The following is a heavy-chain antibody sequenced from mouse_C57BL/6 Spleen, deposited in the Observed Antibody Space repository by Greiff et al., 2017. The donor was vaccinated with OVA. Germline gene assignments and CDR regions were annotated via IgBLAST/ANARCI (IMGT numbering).Heavy chain of an antibody. D-gene: IGHD1-1*01. CDR3: VRNPYYGSSYCDY. CDR2: IDPANGNT. CDR1: GFNIKNTY. V-gene: IGHV14-3*01. J-gene: IGHJ2*01. Sequence: VQLQQPVAELVRPGASVKLSCTASGFNIKNTYMHWVKQRPEQGLEWIGRIDPANGNTKYAPKFQGKATITADTSSNTAYLQLSSLTSEDTAIYYCVRNPYYGSSYCDYWGQGTTRTVSS.